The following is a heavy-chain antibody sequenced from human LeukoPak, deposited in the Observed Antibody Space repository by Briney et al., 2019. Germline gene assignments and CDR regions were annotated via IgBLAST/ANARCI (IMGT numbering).Heavy chain of an antibody. J-gene: IGHJ4*02. V-gene: IGHV4-59*12. CDR3: ARDLIGGRSESLSGY. CDR2: IYYSGST. CDR1: GGSISSYY. Sequence: SETLSLTCTVSGGSISSYYWSWIRQPPGKGLEWIGYIYYSGSTNYNPSLKSRVTISVDTSKNQFSLKLSSVTAADTAVYYCARDLIGGRSESLSGYWGQGTLVTVSS.